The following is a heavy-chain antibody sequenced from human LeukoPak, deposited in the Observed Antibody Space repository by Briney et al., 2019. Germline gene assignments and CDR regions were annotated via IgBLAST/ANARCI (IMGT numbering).Heavy chain of an antibody. CDR3: ARDKVNYDSSGYPSGFDP. Sequence: GGSLRLSCAASGFTFSSYWMTWVRQAPGKRLEWVSYISSSSSTIYYADSVKGRFTISRDNAKNSLYLQMNSLRAEDTAVYYCARDKVNYDSSGYPSGFDPWGQGTLVTVSS. J-gene: IGHJ5*02. D-gene: IGHD3-22*01. CDR2: ISSSSSTI. CDR1: GFTFSSYW. V-gene: IGHV3-48*04.